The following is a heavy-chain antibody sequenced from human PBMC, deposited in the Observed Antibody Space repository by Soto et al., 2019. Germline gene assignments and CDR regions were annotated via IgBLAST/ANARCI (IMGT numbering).Heavy chain of an antibody. J-gene: IGHJ5*02. CDR1: GGTFSSYT. CDR3: ARGDSSSSGFDP. D-gene: IGHD6-6*01. V-gene: IGHV1-69*02. CDR2: IIPILGIA. Sequence: ASVKVSCKASGGTFSSYTISWVRQAPGQGLEWMGRIIPILGIANYAQKFQGRVTITADKSTSTAYMELSSLRSEDTAVYYCARGDSSSSGFDPWGQGTLVTVSS.